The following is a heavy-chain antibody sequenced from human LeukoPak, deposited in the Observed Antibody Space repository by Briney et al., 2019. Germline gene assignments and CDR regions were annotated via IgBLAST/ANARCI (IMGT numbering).Heavy chain of an antibody. J-gene: IGHJ6*03. Sequence: ASVTVSCTASGYTFTSYDINWVRQATGQGLEWMGWMNPNSGNTGYAQKFQGRVTITRNTSISTAYMELSSLRSDDTAVYYCARGNNFNYYYYYMDVWGKGTTVTVSS. V-gene: IGHV1-8*03. CDR2: MNPNSGNT. CDR1: GYTFTSYD. D-gene: IGHD1-20*01. CDR3: ARGNNFNYYYYYMDV.